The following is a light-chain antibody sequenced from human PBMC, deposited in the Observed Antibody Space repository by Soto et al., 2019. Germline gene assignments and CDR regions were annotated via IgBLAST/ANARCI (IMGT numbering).Light chain of an antibody. V-gene: IGLV2-14*01. J-gene: IGLJ1*01. CDR3: SSYTSSSTYV. CDR2: EVS. Sequence: QSALTQPASVSGSLGQSITISCTGTSSDVGAYNYVSWYQQHPGKAPKLMIYEVSNRPSGVSNRFSGSKSGNTASLTISGLQAEDEADFYCSSYTSSSTYVFGTGTKLPVL. CDR1: SSDVGAYNY.